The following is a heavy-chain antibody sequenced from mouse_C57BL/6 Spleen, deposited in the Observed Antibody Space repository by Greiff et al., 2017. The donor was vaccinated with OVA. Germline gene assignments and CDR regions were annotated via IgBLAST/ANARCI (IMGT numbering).Heavy chain of an antibody. CDR1: GYAFSSYW. CDR3: ARGDDGYYVGFAY. J-gene: IGHJ3*01. Sequence: QVQLQQSGAELVKPGASVKISCKASGYAFSSYWMNWVKQRPGKGLEWIGQIYPGDGDTNYNGKFKGKATLTADKSSSTTYMQLSSLTSEDSAVYFCARGDDGYYVGFAYWGQGTLVTVSA. V-gene: IGHV1-80*01. D-gene: IGHD2-3*01. CDR2: IYPGDGDT.